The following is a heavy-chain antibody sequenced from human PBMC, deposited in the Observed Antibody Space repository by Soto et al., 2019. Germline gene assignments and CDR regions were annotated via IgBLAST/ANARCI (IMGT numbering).Heavy chain of an antibody. Sequence: SETLSLTCAVYGGSFSGYYWSWIRQPPGKGLEWIGEINHSGSTNYNPSLKSRVTISVDTSKNQFSLKLSSVTAADTAVYYCARGGWHSSSWPHYYYYGMDVWGQGPTVTVYS. CDR3: ARGGWHSSSWPHYYYYGMDV. D-gene: IGHD6-13*01. CDR2: INHSGST. CDR1: GGSFSGYY. V-gene: IGHV4-34*01. J-gene: IGHJ6*02.